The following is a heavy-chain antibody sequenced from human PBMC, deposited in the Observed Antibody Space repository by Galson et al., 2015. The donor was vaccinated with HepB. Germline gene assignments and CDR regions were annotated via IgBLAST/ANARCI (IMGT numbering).Heavy chain of an antibody. D-gene: IGHD5-12*01. CDR3: ATAGYSGYGGWFDP. CDR2: FDPEDGET. V-gene: IGHV1-24*01. J-gene: IGHJ5*02. Sequence: SVKVSCKVSGYTLTELSMHWVRQAPGKGLEWMGGFDPEDGETIYAQKFQGRVTMTEDTSTDTAYMELSSLRSEDTAVYYCATAGYSGYGGWFDPWGQGTLVTASS. CDR1: GYTLTELS.